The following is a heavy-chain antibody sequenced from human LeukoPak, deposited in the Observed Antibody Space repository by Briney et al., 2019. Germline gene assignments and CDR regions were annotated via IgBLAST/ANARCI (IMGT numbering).Heavy chain of an antibody. CDR3: AKNGEVVPAAMVVDN. CDR1: GFTFSSYA. CDR2: ISYDGSNK. D-gene: IGHD2-2*01. Sequence: GGSLRLSCAASGFTFSSYAMHWVRQAPGKGLEWVAVISYDGSNKYYADSVKGRFTISRDNSKNTLYLQMNSLRTEDTAVYYCAKNGEVVPAAMVVDNWGQGTLVTVSS. J-gene: IGHJ4*02. V-gene: IGHV3-30-3*02.